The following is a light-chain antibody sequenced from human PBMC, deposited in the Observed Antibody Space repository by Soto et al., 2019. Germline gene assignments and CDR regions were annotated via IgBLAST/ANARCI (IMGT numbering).Light chain of an antibody. CDR1: QSVSNY. V-gene: IGKV3-11*01. CDR2: GAS. CDR3: QHRGEWPRT. J-gene: IGKJ2*01. Sequence: EIVLTQSPATLSLSPGERAILSCRASQSVSNYLAWYQQKPGQAPRLLIYGASNRATGIPARFTGSGSGTDCTLPISSLEPEDSAVYYCQHRGEWPRTFGQGTKLEIK.